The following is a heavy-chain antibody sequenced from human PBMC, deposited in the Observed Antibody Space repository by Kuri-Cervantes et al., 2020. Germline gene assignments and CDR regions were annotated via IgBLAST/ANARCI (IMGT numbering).Heavy chain of an antibody. CDR2: INPSGGST. J-gene: IGHJ6*02. CDR3: ARDFPYVIGRSLGMDV. Sequence: ASVKVSCKASGYTFTSYYMHWVRQAPGQGLEWMGIINPSGGSTSYAQKFQGRVTMTRDTSTSTVYMELSSLRSEDTAVYYCARDFPYVIGRSLGMDVWGQGTTVTVSS. CDR1: GYTFTSYY. V-gene: IGHV1-46*01. D-gene: IGHD2-21*01.